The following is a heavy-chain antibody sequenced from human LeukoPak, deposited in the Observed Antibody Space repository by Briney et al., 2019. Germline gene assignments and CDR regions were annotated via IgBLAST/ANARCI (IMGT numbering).Heavy chain of an antibody. J-gene: IGHJ3*02. CDR3: AREAHSRSSFSAFDI. V-gene: IGHV4-61*01. D-gene: IGHD6-6*01. CDR1: GVSISTGSYY. Sequence: SQTLSLTCTVSGVSISTGSYYWSWIRQPPGKGLEWIGYIYYSGSTNYNPSLKSRVTISVDTSKNQFSLKLSSVTAADTAVYYCAREAHSRSSFSAFDIWGQGTMVTVSS. CDR2: IYYSGST.